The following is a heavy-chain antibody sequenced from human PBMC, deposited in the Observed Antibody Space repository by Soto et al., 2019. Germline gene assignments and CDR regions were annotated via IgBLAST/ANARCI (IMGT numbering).Heavy chain of an antibody. D-gene: IGHD3-3*01. CDR1: GGSVSSGSYY. Sequence: QVQLQESGPGLVKPSETLSLTCTVSGGSVSSGSYYWSWILQPPGKGLEWIGYIYYSGSTNYNPSLKSRVTIAVDTSKNQFSLKLSSVTAADTAVYYCASGSGYYTGYFDYWGQGTLVTVSS. CDR2: IYYSGST. V-gene: IGHV4-61*01. CDR3: ASGSGYYTGYFDY. J-gene: IGHJ4*02.